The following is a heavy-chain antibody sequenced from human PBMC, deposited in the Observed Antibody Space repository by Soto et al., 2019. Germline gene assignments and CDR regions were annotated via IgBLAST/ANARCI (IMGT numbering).Heavy chain of an antibody. CDR1: GGTFSTYA. CDR3: ASGIQLWLRRINNGYSG. CDR2: IIPMFGTA. Sequence: QVQLVQSGAEVKKPASSVKVSCKAPGGTFSTYAISWVRQAPGQGLEWMGGIIPMFGTANYAQRFQDRVTXTXXESTNTVYMELSSLRSEDTAVYFCASGIQLWLRRINNGYSGWGQGTLVTVSS. D-gene: IGHD5-18*01. V-gene: IGHV1-69*05. J-gene: IGHJ4*02.